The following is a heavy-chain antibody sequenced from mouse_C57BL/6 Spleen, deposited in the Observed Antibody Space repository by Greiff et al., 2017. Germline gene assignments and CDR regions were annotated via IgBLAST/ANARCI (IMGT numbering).Heavy chain of an antibody. Sequence: VQLQQSGPELVKPGASVTISCKASGYAFSSSWMNWVKQRPGKGLEWIGRIYPGDGDTNYNGKFKGKATLTADKSSSTAYMELSSLTSEDSAVYYCARRLYSISWCAYWGQGTLVTVSA. J-gene: IGHJ3*01. CDR1: GYAFSSSW. CDR2: IYPGDGDT. D-gene: IGHD2-12*01. CDR3: ARRLYSISWCAY. V-gene: IGHV1-82*01.